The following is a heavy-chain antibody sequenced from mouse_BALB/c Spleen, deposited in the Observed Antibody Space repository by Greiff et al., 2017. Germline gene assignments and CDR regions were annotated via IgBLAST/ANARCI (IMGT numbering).Heavy chain of an antibody. CDR1: GFTFSDYY. CDR3: AREGDGNSYYYAMDY. D-gene: IGHD2-1*01. CDR2: ISDGGSYT. J-gene: IGHJ4*01. Sequence: EVMLVESGGGLVKPGGSLKLSCAASGFTFSDYYMYWVRQTPEKRLEWVATISDGGSYTYYPDSVKGRFTISRDNAKNNLYLQMSSLKSEDTAMYYCAREGDGNSYYYAMDYWGQGTSVTVSS. V-gene: IGHV5-4*02.